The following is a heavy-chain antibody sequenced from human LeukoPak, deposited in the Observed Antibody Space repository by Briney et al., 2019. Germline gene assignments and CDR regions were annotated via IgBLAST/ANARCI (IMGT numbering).Heavy chain of an antibody. J-gene: IGHJ4*02. CDR1: GYRFATYW. V-gene: IGHV5-51*01. CDR2: IYPGDSDT. Sequence: GESLKISCKGSGYRFATYWIGWVRQMPGKGLEWMGIIYPGDSDTRYSPSFQGQVTISADTSISTAYLQWSSLKASDTAMYYCARQYGSGSFDFWGQGTLVTVSS. D-gene: IGHD3-10*01. CDR3: ARQYGSGSFDF.